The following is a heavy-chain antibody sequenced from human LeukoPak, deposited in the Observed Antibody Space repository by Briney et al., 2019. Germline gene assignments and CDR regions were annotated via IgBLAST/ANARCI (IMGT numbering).Heavy chain of an antibody. CDR2: INSDGSST. CDR3: ARGGLGGY. CDR1: GFTFSSIW. J-gene: IGHJ4*02. D-gene: IGHD2-15*01. Sequence: PRRCLRPSCAASGFTFSSIWMRWVRQAPGKGLVWVSRINSDGSSTNYADSVKGRLTISRDNAKTTLYQQMNSRRAEDTAVYYCARGGLGGYWGQGTLVPVS. V-gene: IGHV3-74*01.